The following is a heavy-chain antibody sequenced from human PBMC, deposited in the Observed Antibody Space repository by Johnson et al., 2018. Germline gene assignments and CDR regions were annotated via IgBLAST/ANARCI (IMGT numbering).Heavy chain of an antibody. V-gene: IGHV3-30-3*01. CDR1: GFMISTYA. D-gene: IGHD6-13*01. Sequence: QVQLVESGGGVVQXGRSXRLXCTASGFMISTYAMHWVRQAPGKGLEWVAVISYDGSNKYYADSVKGRFTVSRDTSKNTLYVQMNSLRPEDTGVYYCARDFSSRWYNYMDGWGKGTTVTVTS. CDR3: ARDFSSRWYNYMDG. CDR2: ISYDGSNK. J-gene: IGHJ6*03.